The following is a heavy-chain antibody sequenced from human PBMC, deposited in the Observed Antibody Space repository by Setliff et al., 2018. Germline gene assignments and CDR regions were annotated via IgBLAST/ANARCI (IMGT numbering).Heavy chain of an antibody. Sequence: GGSLRLSCAASGFTFSSYTMSWVRQAPGKGLEWVSAISGSGGNTYYADSVKGRFTISRDNSNNTLYLQMNSLRADDTAVYYCAKRGPYCSGGTCHYYFDYWGQGTLVTVSS. CDR2: ISGSGGNT. CDR3: AKRGPYCSGGTCHYYFDY. J-gene: IGHJ4*02. CDR1: GFTFSSYT. D-gene: IGHD2-15*01. V-gene: IGHV3-23*01.